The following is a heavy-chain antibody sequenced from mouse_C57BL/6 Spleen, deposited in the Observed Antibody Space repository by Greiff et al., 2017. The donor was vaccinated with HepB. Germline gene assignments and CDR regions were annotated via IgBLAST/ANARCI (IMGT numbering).Heavy chain of an antibody. V-gene: IGHV1-52*01. CDR3: ARSYDGYAYAMDY. Sequence: VQLQQPGAELVRPGSSVKLSCKASGYTFTSYWMHWVKQRPIQGLEWIGNIDPSDSETHYNQKFKDKATLTVDKSSSTAYMQLSSLTSEDSAVYYCARSYDGYAYAMDYWGQGTSVTVSS. D-gene: IGHD2-3*01. CDR2: IDPSDSET. J-gene: IGHJ4*01. CDR1: GYTFTSYW.